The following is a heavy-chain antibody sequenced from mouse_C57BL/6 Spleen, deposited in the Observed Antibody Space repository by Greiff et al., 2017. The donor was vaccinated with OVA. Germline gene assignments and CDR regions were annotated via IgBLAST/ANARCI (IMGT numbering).Heavy chain of an antibody. Sequence: VHVKQSGPELVKPGASVKTPCKASGYTFTDYNMDWVKQSHGKSLEWIGDINPNNGGTIYNQKFKGKATLTVDKSSSTAYMELRSLTSEDTAVYYCARCNYGYAMDYWGQGTSVTVSS. D-gene: IGHD2-1*01. CDR3: ARCNYGYAMDY. CDR2: INPNNGGT. V-gene: IGHV1-18*01. J-gene: IGHJ4*01. CDR1: GYTFTDYN.